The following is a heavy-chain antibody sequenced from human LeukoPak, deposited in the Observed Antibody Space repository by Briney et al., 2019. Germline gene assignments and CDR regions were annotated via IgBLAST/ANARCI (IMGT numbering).Heavy chain of an antibody. V-gene: IGHV3-33*08. Sequence: GGSLRLSCAASGFTFNTYIMHWVRQAPGKGLEWVAVIWYDGSNKYYADSVKGRFTISRDNSKNTLYLQMNSLRAEDTAVYYCARGSAVGATRISPHYWGQGTLVTVSS. CDR2: IWYDGSNK. CDR3: ARGSAVGATRISPHY. CDR1: GFTFNTYI. D-gene: IGHD1-26*01. J-gene: IGHJ4*02.